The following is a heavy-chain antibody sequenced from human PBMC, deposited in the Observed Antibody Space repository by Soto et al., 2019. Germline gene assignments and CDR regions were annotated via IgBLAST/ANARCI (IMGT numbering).Heavy chain of an antibody. J-gene: IGHJ6*02. V-gene: IGHV4-34*01. CDR1: GGSFSGYY. D-gene: IGHD3-10*01. CDR2: INHSGST. Sequence: PSETLSLTCAVYGGSFSGYYWSWIRQPPGEGLEWIGEINHSGSTNYNPSLKSRVTISVDTSKNQFSLKLSSVTAADTAVYYCARGGKRITMVRGVTIYYYGMDVWGQGTTVTVSS. CDR3: ARGGKRITMVRGVTIYYYGMDV.